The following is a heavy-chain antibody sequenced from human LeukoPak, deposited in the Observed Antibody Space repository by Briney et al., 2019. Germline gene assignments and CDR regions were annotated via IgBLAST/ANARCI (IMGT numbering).Heavy chain of an antibody. CDR3: ARGRTSGGMTTDIDY. J-gene: IGHJ4*02. V-gene: IGHV3-23*01. CDR2: VSGGDPTT. CDR1: DFSFATYG. Sequence: GGSLRLSCAAYDFSFATYGMGWVRQAPGRGLEWVSSVSGGDPTTYYADSVKGRFSISRDNAKNSLYLQMNSLRAEDTAVYYCARGRTSGGMTTDIDYWGQGTLVTVSS. D-gene: IGHD4-11*01.